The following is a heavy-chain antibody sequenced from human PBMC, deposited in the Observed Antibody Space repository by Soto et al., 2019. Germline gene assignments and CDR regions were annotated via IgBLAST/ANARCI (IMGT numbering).Heavy chain of an antibody. CDR1: GFTFSSYG. J-gene: IGHJ6*02. CDR2: ISYDGSNK. D-gene: IGHD3-3*01. V-gene: IGHV3-30*03. Sequence: QVQLVESGGGVVQPGRSLRLSCAASGFTFSSYGMHWVRQAPGKGLEWVAVISYDGSNKYYADSVKGRFTISRDNSKNTLYLQMNSLRFLEWLAFYGMDVWGQGTTVTVSS. CDR3: MDV.